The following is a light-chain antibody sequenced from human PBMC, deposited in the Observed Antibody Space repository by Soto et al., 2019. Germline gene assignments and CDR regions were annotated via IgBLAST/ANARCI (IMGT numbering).Light chain of an antibody. Sequence: QSALTQPASVSGSPGQSITISCTGTSSDVGGYNYVSWYQQHPGKAPKLMIYDVSNRPSGVSNRFSGSKSGNTASLTISGLQAEDEADYYCSSYTRSSTYAAFGGGTKLTVL. CDR3: SSYTRSSTYAA. CDR2: DVS. V-gene: IGLV2-14*03. J-gene: IGLJ2*01. CDR1: SSDVGGYNY.